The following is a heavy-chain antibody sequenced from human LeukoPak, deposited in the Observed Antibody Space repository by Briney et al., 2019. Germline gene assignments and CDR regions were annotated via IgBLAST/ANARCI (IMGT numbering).Heavy chain of an antibody. J-gene: IGHJ4*02. V-gene: IGHV3-23*01. CDR3: AKPYCLTVTTTPRDY. D-gene: IGHD4-17*01. CDR1: GFTFSSYA. CDR2: ISGSGGST. Sequence: GGSLRLSCAASGFTFSSYAMSWVRQAPGKGLEWVSAISGSGGSTYYADSVKGRFTISRDNSKNTLYLQMNSLRAEDTAVYYCAKPYCLTVTTTPRDYWGQGTLVTVSS.